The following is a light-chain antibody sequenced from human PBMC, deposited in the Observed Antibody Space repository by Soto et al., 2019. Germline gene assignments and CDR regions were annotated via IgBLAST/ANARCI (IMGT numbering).Light chain of an antibody. CDR1: HNIDRW. Sequence: DIQMTQSPSSLSASVGDRVTITCRSSHNIDRWLAWYQQKPGKASKLLIYDASTLETGVPSRFSGSGSGREFTLTISSLQPDDFATYYCQHCDTGWPFGQGTKVDIK. CDR3: QHCDTGWP. J-gene: IGKJ1*01. CDR2: DAS. V-gene: IGKV1-5*01.